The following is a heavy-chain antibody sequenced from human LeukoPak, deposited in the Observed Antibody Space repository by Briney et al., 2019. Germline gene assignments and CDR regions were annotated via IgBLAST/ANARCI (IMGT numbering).Heavy chain of an antibody. J-gene: IGHJ4*02. CDR2: IYSTGIT. Sequence: SETLSLTCTVSGGSISSSSYYWSWIRQPPGKGLEWIGYIYSTGITDYSPSLRSRVTISVDTSNNQFSLTLNSVTAADTAVYYCARMGAIAGASANPDYWGQGTLVTVSS. CDR3: ARMGAIAGASANPDY. V-gene: IGHV4-61*01. CDR1: GGSISSSSYY. D-gene: IGHD4/OR15-4a*01.